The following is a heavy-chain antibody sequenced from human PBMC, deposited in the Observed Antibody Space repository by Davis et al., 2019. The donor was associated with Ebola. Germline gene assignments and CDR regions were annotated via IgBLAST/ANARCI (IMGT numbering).Heavy chain of an antibody. CDR1: GYTFTGYY. D-gene: IGHD4-17*01. J-gene: IGHJ4*02. CDR2: INPNSGGT. V-gene: IGHV1-2*04. Sequence: ASVKVSCKASGYTFTGYYMHWVRQAPGQGLEWMGWINPNSGGTNYAQKFQGWVTMNRDTSISTAYMELSRLRSDDTAVYYCARVGETVTTFDYWGQGTLVTVSS. CDR3: ARVGETVTTFDY.